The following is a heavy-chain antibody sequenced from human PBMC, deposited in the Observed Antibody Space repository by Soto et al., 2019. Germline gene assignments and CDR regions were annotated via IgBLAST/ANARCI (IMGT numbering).Heavy chain of an antibody. CDR2: INHSGST. V-gene: IGHV4-39*07. CDR3: ARGPSRIYQWLPQRLGMDV. Sequence: SETLSLTCSVSGDSISSTSHYWSWIRQPPGKGLEWIGEINHSGSTNYNPSLKSRVTISVDTSKNQFSLKLSSVTAADTAVYYCARGPSRIYQWLPQRLGMDVWGQGTTVTVSS. CDR1: GDSISSTSHY. D-gene: IGHD6-19*01. J-gene: IGHJ6*02.